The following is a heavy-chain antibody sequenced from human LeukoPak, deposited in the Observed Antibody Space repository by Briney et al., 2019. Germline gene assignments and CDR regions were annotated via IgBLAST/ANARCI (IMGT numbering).Heavy chain of an antibody. Sequence: GGSLRLSCTASGFTVSSNHMTWVRQAPGKGLQWVSVIYSGGTTYYADSVKGRFTISRDSSTSTLWLQMNSLRAEDTAVYYCARALENLAFDIWGQGTMVTVSS. CDR3: ARALENLAFDI. D-gene: IGHD1-1*01. J-gene: IGHJ3*02. V-gene: IGHV3-66*01. CDR2: IYSGGTT. CDR1: GFTVSSNH.